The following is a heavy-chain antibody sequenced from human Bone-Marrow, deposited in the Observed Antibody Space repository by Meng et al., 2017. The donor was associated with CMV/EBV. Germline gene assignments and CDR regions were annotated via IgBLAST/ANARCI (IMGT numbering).Heavy chain of an antibody. J-gene: IGHJ4*02. D-gene: IGHD3-3*01. V-gene: IGHV4-34*01. Sequence: SETLSLTCAVYGGSFSGYYWSWIRQPPGKGLEWIGEINHSGSTNYNPSLKSRVTISVDTSKSQFSLKLSSVTAADTAVYYCARGPNYDFWSGYQYYFDYWGQGTLVTVSS. CDR3: ARGPNYDFWSGYQYYFDY. CDR1: GGSFSGYY. CDR2: INHSGST.